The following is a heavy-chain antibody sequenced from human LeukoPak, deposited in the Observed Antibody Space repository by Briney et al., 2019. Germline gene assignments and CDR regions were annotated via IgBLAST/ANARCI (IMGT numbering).Heavy chain of an antibody. CDR2: IWYDGSNK. V-gene: IGHV3-33*01. J-gene: IGHJ4*02. D-gene: IGHD5-18*01. CDR1: GFTFSSYG. Sequence: GGSLRLSCAASGFTFSSYGMHWVRQAPGKGLEWVAVIWYDGSNKYYADSVKGRFTISRDNSKNTLYLRMNSLRAEDTAVYYCARVGYSYGSYYFDYWGQGTLVTVSS. CDR3: ARVGYSYGSYYFDY.